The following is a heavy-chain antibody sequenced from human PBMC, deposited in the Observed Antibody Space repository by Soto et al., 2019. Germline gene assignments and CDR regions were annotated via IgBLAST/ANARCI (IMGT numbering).Heavy chain of an antibody. CDR1: GFTFDDYA. D-gene: IGHD6-13*01. J-gene: IGHJ5*02. CDR2: ISWNSGSI. CDR3: AKDHDLAAAGRDWFDP. Sequence: GGSLRLSCAASGFTFDDYAMHWVRQAPGKGLEWVSGISWNSGSIGYADSVKGRFTISRDNAKNSPYLQMNSLRAEDTALYYCAKDHDLAAAGRDWFDPWGQGALVTVSS. V-gene: IGHV3-9*01.